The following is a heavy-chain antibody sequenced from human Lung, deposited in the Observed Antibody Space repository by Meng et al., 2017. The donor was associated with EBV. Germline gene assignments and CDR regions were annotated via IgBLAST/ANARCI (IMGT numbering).Heavy chain of an antibody. V-gene: IGHV4-34*01. CDR2: IDHRGNT. CDR1: GGFFRDYY. CDR3: ARRGPSGNFSP. D-gene: IGHD3-10*01. Sequence: GQFQEGGEGLLKPPETLARSCDVYGGFFRDYYWTWIRHPPGKGLEWIGEIDHRGNTKYNPSLKSRVTISLDTSKKQFSLKVSPVTAADSAVYYCARRGPSGNFSPWSQGALVTVSS. J-gene: IGHJ5*02.